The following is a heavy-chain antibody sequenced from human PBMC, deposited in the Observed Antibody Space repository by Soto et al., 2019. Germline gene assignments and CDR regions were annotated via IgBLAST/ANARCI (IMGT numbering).Heavy chain of an antibody. Sequence: SETLSLTCTVSSGSISSGGYHWSWIRQHPGKGLELIGYIHYTGSTYYNPSLKSRLTISVDTSKNQFSLRLSSVTAADTAVYYCARDSAIAARAFDIWGRGTMGTVSS. CDR3: ARDSAIAARAFDI. D-gene: IGHD6-6*01. V-gene: IGHV4-31*03. CDR2: IHYTGST. J-gene: IGHJ3*02. CDR1: SGSISSGGYH.